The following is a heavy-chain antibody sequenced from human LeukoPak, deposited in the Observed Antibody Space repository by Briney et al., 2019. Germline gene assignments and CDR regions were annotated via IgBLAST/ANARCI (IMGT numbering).Heavy chain of an antibody. V-gene: IGHV3-30*03. Sequence: GRSLRLSCTASRFTFSDYGMHWVRQAPGKGLEWVAFISYDGSNKYYADSVKGRFTISRLNSKNTLYLQMNSLKTEDTAVYYCAREGPGGDYYFDYWGQGTLVTVSS. CDR1: RFTFSDYG. CDR3: AREGPGGDYYFDY. CDR2: ISYDGSNK. D-gene: IGHD2-21*02. J-gene: IGHJ4*02.